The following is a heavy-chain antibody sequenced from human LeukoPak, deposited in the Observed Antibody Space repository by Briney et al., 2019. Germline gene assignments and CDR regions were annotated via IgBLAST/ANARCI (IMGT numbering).Heavy chain of an antibody. J-gene: IGHJ3*02. CDR1: GLTVSGNY. D-gene: IGHD3-22*01. Sequence: SGGSLRLSCAVSGLTVSGNYMSWVRQAPGKGLEWVSAISGSGGSTYYADSVKGRFTISRDNSKNTLYLQMNSLRAEDTAVYYCAKAVDTMTVVDRYAFDIWGQGTMVTVSS. CDR2: ISGSGGST. V-gene: IGHV3-23*01. CDR3: AKAVDTMTVVDRYAFDI.